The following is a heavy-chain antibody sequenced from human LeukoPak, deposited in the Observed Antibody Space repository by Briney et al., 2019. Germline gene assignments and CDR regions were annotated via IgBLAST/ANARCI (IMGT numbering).Heavy chain of an antibody. CDR1: GYSFTSYW. D-gene: IGHD6-19*01. CDR2: IYPGDSDT. J-gene: IGHJ4*02. V-gene: IGHV5-51*01. CDR3: ARVSSGLPEGGYFDY. Sequence: GESLKISCKGSGYSFTSYWIGWVRQMPGKGLEWMGIIYPGDSDTRYSPSFQGQVTISADKSISTAYLQWSSLKASDTAMHYCARVSSGLPEGGYFDYWGQGTLVTVSS.